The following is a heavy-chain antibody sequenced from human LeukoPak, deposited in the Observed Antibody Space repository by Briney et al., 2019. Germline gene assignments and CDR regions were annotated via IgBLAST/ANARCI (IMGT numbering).Heavy chain of an antibody. Sequence: SGGSLRLSCAASGFTFSPAWMHWVRQAPGKGLEWVSRINNDGSYINYADSVKGRFTISRDNAENSLYLQMNSLRAEDTAVYYCARSLGYYDYWGQGTLVTVSS. J-gene: IGHJ4*02. D-gene: IGHD2/OR15-2a*01. CDR2: INNDGSYI. V-gene: IGHV3-74*01. CDR3: ARSLGYYDY. CDR1: GFTFSPAW.